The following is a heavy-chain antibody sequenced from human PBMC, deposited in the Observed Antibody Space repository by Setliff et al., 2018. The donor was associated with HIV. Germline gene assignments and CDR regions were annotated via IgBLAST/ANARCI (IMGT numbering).Heavy chain of an antibody. CDR1: GFIFTKYG. CDR3: AREKETCSGGDCWKNAFDV. CDR2: ISAYNGKT. V-gene: IGHV1-18*01. J-gene: IGHJ3*01. D-gene: IGHD2-21*02. Sequence: ASVKVSCKASGFIFTKYGITWVRQAPGQGLEWMGWISAYNGKTDYAQKFQDRLTMTTDTSTRTVYMELRGLRSDDTAVYYCAREKETCSGGDCWKNAFDVWGQGTMVTVS.